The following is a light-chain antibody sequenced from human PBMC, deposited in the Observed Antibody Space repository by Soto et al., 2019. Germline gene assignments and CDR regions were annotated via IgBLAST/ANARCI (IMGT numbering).Light chain of an antibody. CDR3: QQYKNWPPWT. V-gene: IGKV3-15*01. CDR1: QSVSSN. J-gene: IGKJ1*01. CDR2: GAS. Sequence: EIVMTQSPATLSVSPGERATLSCRASQSVSSNLAWYPQTPGQAPRLLIYGASTRATGIPARFSGSGSGTEFTLTISSLQSEAFAFYVGQQYKNWPPWTFGPGTKVDI.